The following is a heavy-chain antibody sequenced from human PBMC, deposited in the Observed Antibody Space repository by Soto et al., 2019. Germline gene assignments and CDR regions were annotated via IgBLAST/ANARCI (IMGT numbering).Heavy chain of an antibody. J-gene: IGHJ1*01. CDR2: ISGSGGST. D-gene: IGHD6-19*01. Sequence: PGGSLRLSCAASGFTFSSYAMSWVRQAPGKGLEWVSAISGSGGSTYYADSVKGRFTISRDNSKNTLYLQMNSLRAEDTAVYYCAKDLGQGPQRLVPYYLASWGHGNLVTVS. CDR3: AKDLGQGPQRLVPYYLAS. CDR1: GFTFSSYA. V-gene: IGHV3-23*01.